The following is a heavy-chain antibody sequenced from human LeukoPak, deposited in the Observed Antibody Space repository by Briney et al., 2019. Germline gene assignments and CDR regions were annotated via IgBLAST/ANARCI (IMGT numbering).Heavy chain of an antibody. Sequence: GGSLRLSCAASGFTVSSNYMSWVHQAPGKGLEWVSVIYSGGSTYYADSVKGRFTISRDNSKNTLYLQMNSLRAEDTAVYYCARPYYYDSSGDYWGQGTLVTVSS. CDR2: IYSGGST. D-gene: IGHD3-22*01. CDR1: GFTVSSNY. V-gene: IGHV3-66*01. CDR3: ARPYYYDSSGDY. J-gene: IGHJ4*02.